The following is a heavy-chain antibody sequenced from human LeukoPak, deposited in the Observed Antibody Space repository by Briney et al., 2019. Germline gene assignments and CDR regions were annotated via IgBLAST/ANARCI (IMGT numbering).Heavy chain of an antibody. CDR3: SREYFDWSRNYYYGVDV. CDR1: GFTFNNYG. Sequence: PGRSLRLSCAASGFTFNNYGMHWVRQAPGKGLEWMALIWYDGSNKYYADSVKGRFTISRDNSKNTLYLQMNSLRAEDTAVYYCSREYFDWSRNYYYGVDVWGQGTTVTVSS. CDR2: IWYDGSNK. V-gene: IGHV3-33*01. J-gene: IGHJ6*02. D-gene: IGHD3-9*01.